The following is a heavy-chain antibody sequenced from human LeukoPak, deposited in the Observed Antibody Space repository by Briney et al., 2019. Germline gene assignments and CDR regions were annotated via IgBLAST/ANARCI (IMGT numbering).Heavy chain of an antibody. J-gene: IGHJ4*02. CDR3: ATLQVGYNFDY. CDR2: IYYSGST. Sequence: PSQTLSLTCTVSGGSISSGEYYWSWIRQPPGRGLEWIGYIYYSGSTYYNPSLKSRVTISVDTSKNQFSLKLSSVTAADTAVYYCATLQVGYNFDYWGQGTLVTVSS. V-gene: IGHV4-30-4*08. CDR1: GGSISSGEYY. D-gene: IGHD2-8*02.